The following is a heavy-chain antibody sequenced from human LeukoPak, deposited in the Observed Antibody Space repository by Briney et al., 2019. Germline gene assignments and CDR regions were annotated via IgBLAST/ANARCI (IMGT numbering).Heavy chain of an antibody. V-gene: IGHV4-39*07. Sequence: SSETLSLTCTVSGGSISSSSYYWGWIRQPPGKGLEWIGSIYYSGSTYYNPSLKSRVTISVDTSKNQFSLKLSSVTAADTAVYYCARDSVTSYGVNVAQYFDYWGQGTLVTVSS. D-gene: IGHD5-18*01. CDR1: GGSISSSSYY. CDR3: ARDSVTSYGVNVAQYFDY. J-gene: IGHJ4*02. CDR2: IYYSGST.